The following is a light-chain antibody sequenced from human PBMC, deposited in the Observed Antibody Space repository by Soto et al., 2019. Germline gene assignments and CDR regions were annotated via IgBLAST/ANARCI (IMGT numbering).Light chain of an antibody. Sequence: QSVLTQPPSASETPGQRVSISCSGSGSKIERNTVHWYQQLPGTAPKPLMYNNNQRPSGVPDRFSGSKSGTSASLAISGLQSEDEADYYCAAWDDSLSGYVFGTGTKVTVL. V-gene: IGLV1-44*01. CDR1: GSKIERNT. J-gene: IGLJ1*01. CDR3: AAWDDSLSGYV. CDR2: NNN.